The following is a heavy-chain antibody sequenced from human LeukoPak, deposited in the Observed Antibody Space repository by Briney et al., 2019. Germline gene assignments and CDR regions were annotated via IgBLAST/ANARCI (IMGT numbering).Heavy chain of an antibody. CDR1: GFTFSSYE. CDR2: ISGSGGST. J-gene: IGHJ4*02. V-gene: IGHV3-23*01. CDR3: AKDRAYYSDSSGYYLVRAYDY. Sequence: GGSLRLSCAASGFTFSSYEMSWVGQAPGKGLEWVSGISGSGGSTFYADSVKGRSTISRDNSKNTLYLQMNSLRAEDTAVYYCAKDRAYYSDSSGYYLVRAYDYWGQGTLVTVSS. D-gene: IGHD3-22*01.